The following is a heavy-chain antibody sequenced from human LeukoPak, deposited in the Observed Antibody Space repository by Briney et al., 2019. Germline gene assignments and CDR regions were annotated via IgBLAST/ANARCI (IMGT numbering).Heavy chain of an antibody. V-gene: IGHV1-18*01. CDR2: ISAYNGST. Sequence: ASVKVSCKASGYTFTSYGISWVRQAPGQGLEWMGWISAYNGSTNYAQKLQGRVTMTTDISTSTANMELRSLRSDDTAVYYCARDQGSSSWYYYGMDVWGQGTTVTVSS. CDR3: ARDQGSSSWYYYGMDV. J-gene: IGHJ6*02. D-gene: IGHD6-13*01. CDR1: GYTFTSYG.